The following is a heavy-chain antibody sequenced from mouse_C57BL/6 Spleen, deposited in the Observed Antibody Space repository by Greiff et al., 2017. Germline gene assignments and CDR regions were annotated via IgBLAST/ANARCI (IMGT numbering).Heavy chain of an antibody. CDR1: GFNINDYY. CDR3: TTTDDYGNHDYAMDY. Sequence: EVQLQQSGAELVRPGASVKLSCTASGFNINDYYMHWVKQRPEQGLEWIGRIDPEDGDTEYASKIQGKATMTADTTSNTAYLQLSSLTSEDTAVYYCTTTDDYGNHDYAMDYWGQGTSVTVSS. V-gene: IGHV14-1*01. J-gene: IGHJ4*01. D-gene: IGHD2-4*01. CDR2: IDPEDGDT.